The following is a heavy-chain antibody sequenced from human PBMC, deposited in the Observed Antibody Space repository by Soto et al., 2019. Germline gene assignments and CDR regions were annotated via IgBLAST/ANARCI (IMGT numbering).Heavy chain of an antibody. CDR3: ARDPSSDIVVVPAAIGVPYYYLDV. J-gene: IGHJ6*03. CDR2: ISSSSSYI. CDR1: GFTFSSYS. V-gene: IGHV3-21*01. Sequence: PGGSLRLSCAASGFTFSSYSMNWVRQAPGKGLEWVSSISSSSSYIYYADSVKGRFTISRDNAKNSLYLQMNSLRAEDTAVYYCARDPSSDIVVVPAAIGVPYYYLDVWGQGTTVTVSS. D-gene: IGHD2-2*01.